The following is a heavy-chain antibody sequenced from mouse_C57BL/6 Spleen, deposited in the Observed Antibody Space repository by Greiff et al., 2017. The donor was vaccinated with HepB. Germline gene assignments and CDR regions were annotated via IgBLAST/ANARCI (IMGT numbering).Heavy chain of an antibody. Sequence: VQLQQSGAELVRPGASVTLSCKASGYTFTDYEMHWVKQTPVHGLEWIGAIDPETGGTAYNQKFKGKAILTADKPSSTAYMELRSLTSEDSAVYYCTRYYSNYESVDYFDYWGQGTTLTVSS. J-gene: IGHJ2*01. CDR3: TRYYSNYESVDYFDY. CDR1: GYTFTDYE. D-gene: IGHD2-5*01. CDR2: IDPETGGT. V-gene: IGHV1-15*01.